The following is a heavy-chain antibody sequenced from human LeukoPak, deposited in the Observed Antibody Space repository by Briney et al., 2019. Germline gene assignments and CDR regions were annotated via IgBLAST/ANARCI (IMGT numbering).Heavy chain of an antibody. Sequence: ETLSLTCAVYGGSFSGYYWSWIRQPPGKGLEWVSAISGSGGSTYYADSVKGRFTISRDNSKNTLYLQMNSLRAEDTAVYYCACSGYPFDYWGQGTLVTVSS. J-gene: IGHJ4*02. V-gene: IGHV3-23*01. CDR2: ISGSGGST. D-gene: IGHD3-22*01. CDR3: ACSGYPFDY. CDR1: GGSFSGYY.